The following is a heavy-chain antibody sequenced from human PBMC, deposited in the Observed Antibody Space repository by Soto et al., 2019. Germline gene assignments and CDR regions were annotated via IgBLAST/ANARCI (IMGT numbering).Heavy chain of an antibody. Sequence: SETLSLTCAVSGGSFSGHYWSWIRQPPGKGLEWIGELNHSGSTNYNPSLKSRVTIVDTSKNQFSLKLSSVTAADTAVYFCARVGALGSSSCFDYWGQGTLVTLSS. CDR1: GGSFSGHY. CDR2: LNHSGST. V-gene: IGHV4-34*01. CDR3: ARVGALGSSSCFDY. D-gene: IGHD6-13*01. J-gene: IGHJ4*02.